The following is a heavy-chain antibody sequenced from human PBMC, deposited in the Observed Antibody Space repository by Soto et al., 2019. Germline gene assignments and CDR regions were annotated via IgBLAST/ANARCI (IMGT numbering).Heavy chain of an antibody. CDR3: AKDGPEYCSGGSCYRPWFDY. CDR1: GYSFSNYD. CDR2: INAGNGNI. J-gene: IGHJ4*02. D-gene: IGHD2-15*01. Sequence: GASVKVSCKASGYSFSNYDMHWVRQAPGQRPEWMGGINAGNGNILYSQNFQGRLVISRDTSASTAYMELSSLRSEDTALYYCAKDGPEYCSGGSCYRPWFDYWGQGTLVTVSS. V-gene: IGHV1-3*01.